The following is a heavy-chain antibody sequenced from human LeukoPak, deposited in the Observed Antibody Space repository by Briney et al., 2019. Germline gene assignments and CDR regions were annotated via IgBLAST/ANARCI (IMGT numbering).Heavy chain of an antibody. Sequence: ASVKVSCKASGYTFTGYYMHWVRQAPGQGLEWMGWINPNSGGTNYAQKFQGRVTMTRDTSISTAYMELSRLRSDDTAVYYCARSLIVVVPAETDYWGQGTLVTVSS. CDR1: GYTFTGYY. CDR3: ARSLIVVVPAETDY. J-gene: IGHJ4*02. CDR2: INPNSGGT. D-gene: IGHD2-2*01. V-gene: IGHV1-2*02.